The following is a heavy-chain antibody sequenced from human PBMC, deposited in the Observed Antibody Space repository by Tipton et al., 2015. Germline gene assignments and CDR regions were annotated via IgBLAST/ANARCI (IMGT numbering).Heavy chain of an antibody. CDR2: IIPIFGTA. Sequence: QSGPEVKKPGSSVKVSCKASGGTFSSYAISWVRQAPGQGLEWMGDIIPIFGTANYAQKFQGRVTITADESTRIAYTELSSLRSEDTAVYYCARDRQTRGSGSYYYDYWGQGTLVTVSP. CDR1: GGTFSSYA. J-gene: IGHJ4*02. D-gene: IGHD3-10*01. V-gene: IGHV1-69*01. CDR3: ARDRQTRGSGSYYYDY.